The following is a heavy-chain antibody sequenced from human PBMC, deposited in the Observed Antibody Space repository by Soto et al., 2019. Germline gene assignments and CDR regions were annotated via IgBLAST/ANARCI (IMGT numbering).Heavy chain of an antibody. D-gene: IGHD2-2*03. V-gene: IGHV3-74*01. Sequence: GGSLRLSCAASGFTFSSYWMHWVRQAPGKGLVWVSRINSDGSSTSYADSVKGRFTISRDNAKNTLYLQMNSLRAEDTAVYYCARVDVDIVVVPAAMSPGRKPYYYYYYMDVWGKGTTVTVSS. CDR3: ARVDVDIVVVPAAMSPGRKPYYYYYYMDV. J-gene: IGHJ6*03. CDR1: GFTFSSYW. CDR2: INSDGSST.